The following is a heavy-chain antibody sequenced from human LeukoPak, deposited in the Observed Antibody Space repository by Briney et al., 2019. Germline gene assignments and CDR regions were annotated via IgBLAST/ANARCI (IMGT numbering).Heavy chain of an antibody. CDR3: AKDPNTIFGVADNWFDP. CDR2: ISGSRGST. CDR1: GFTFSSYA. Sequence: GGSLRLSCAASGFTFSSYAMSWVRQAPGKGLEWVSAISGSRGSTYYADSVKGRFTISRDNSKNTLYLQMNSLRAEDTAVYYCAKDPNTIFGVADNWFDPWGQGTLVTVSS. D-gene: IGHD3-3*01. J-gene: IGHJ5*02. V-gene: IGHV3-23*01.